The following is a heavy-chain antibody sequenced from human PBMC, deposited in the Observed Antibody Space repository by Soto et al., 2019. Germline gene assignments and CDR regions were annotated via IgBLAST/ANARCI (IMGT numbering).Heavy chain of an antibody. CDR1: GGFVSSGIYY. J-gene: IGHJ5*02. CDR2: IYYNGDT. CDR3: ARDHGDEGGWFDP. Sequence: QVQLQESGPGLVKASQTLSLVCTVSGGFVSSGIYYWSWIRQPPGKGLEWIGYIYYNGDTFYNPSLKSRVSISLDMSKNPFSLKVNSVTAADTAVYYCARDHGDEGGWFDPWGQGTLVTVSS. V-gene: IGHV4-30-4*01. D-gene: IGHD4-17*01.